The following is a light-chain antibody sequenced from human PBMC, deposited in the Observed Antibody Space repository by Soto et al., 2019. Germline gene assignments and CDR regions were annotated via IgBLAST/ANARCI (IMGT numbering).Light chain of an antibody. V-gene: IGLV1-51*01. CDR3: GTWYSDLSGYV. Sequence: QSALTQPPSVSAAPGQTVAISCSGSTSNIGNNFVCWYQQLPGAAPKLLIYDTYKRPSGISDRFSGSKSGTSGTLAITGLQPGDEADYYCGTWYSDLSGYVFGSGTKLTVL. CDR2: DTY. J-gene: IGLJ1*01. CDR1: TSNIGNNF.